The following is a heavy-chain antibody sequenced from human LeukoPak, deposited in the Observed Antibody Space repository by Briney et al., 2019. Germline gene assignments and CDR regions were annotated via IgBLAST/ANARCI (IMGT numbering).Heavy chain of an antibody. CDR2: IYYSGST. CDR3: ARVGYCTNGVCFALDY. Sequence: PSETLSLTCTVSGGSISSGDYYWSWIRQPPGKGLEWIGYIYYSGSTYYNPSLKSRVTISVDTSKNQFSLKLSSVTAADTAVYYCARVGYCTNGVCFALDYWGQGTLVTVSS. V-gene: IGHV4-30-4*08. CDR1: GGSISSGDYY. J-gene: IGHJ4*02. D-gene: IGHD2-8*01.